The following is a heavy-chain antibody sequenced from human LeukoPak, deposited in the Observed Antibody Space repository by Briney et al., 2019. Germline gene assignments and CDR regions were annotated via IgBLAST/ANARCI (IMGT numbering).Heavy chain of an antibody. Sequence: PGGSLRLSCAASGFTVSSNDMSWVRQAPGKGLEWVSVIYAGDTTSYADSVKGRFTISRDNSKNTLYLQMNSLRAEDTAVYYCARGPRGFDPWGQGTLVTVS. CDR3: ARGPRGFDP. CDR2: IYAGDTT. CDR1: GFTVSSND. J-gene: IGHJ5*02. V-gene: IGHV3-53*01.